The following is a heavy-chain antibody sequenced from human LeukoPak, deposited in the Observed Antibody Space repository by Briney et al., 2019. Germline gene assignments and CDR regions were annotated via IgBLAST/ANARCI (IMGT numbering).Heavy chain of an antibody. CDR3: ARDRWWEPTDFSFDY. CDR2: INAANGNT. CDR1: GYTFTDYS. V-gene: IGHV1-3*01. D-gene: IGHD1-26*01. J-gene: IGHJ4*02. Sequence: GASVTVSCKASGYTFTDYSIHWVRQAPGQRLEWMGWINAANGNTKYSQQFQGRVTITRDTSASTAYMDLSSLRSEDTAVYYCARDRWWEPTDFSFDYWGQGTLVTVSS.